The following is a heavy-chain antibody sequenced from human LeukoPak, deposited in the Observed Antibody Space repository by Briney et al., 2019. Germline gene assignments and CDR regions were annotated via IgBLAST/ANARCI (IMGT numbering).Heavy chain of an antibody. D-gene: IGHD6-6*01. CDR3: ARGSGTSSVVNDFDY. V-gene: IGHV1-69*04. CDR2: IVPMLAMA. J-gene: IGHJ4*02. CDR1: GGTFSSYA. Sequence: SVKVSCKASGGTFSSYAISWVRQALGQGLEWMGRIVPMLAMADYAQKFQGRVTITADKSTNTAYMELTSLRSEDTAVYYCARGSGTSSVVNDFDYWGQGTLVTVSS.